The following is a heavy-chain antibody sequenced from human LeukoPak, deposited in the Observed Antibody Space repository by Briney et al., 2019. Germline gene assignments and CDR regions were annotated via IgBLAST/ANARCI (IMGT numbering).Heavy chain of an antibody. CDR3: ARGPHRVFDY. D-gene: IGHD6-13*01. V-gene: IGHV4-34*01. CDR1: GGSFSGYY. J-gene: IGHJ4*02. CDR2: INHSGST. Sequence: PSETLSLTCAVYGGSFSGYYWSWIRQPPGKGLEWIGEINHSGSTNHNPSLKSRVTISVDTSKNQFSLKLSSVTAADTAVYYCARGPHRVFDYWGQGTLVTVSS.